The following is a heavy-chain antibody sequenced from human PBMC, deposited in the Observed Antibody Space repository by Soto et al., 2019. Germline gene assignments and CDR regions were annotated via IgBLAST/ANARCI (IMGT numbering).Heavy chain of an antibody. CDR2: IYYSGST. J-gene: IGHJ6*03. Sequence: PSETLSLTCTASGGSISSSSYYWGWIRQPPGKGLEWIGSIYYSGSTYYNPSLKSRVTISVDTSENQFSLKLSSVTAADTAVYYCASSTVSHNYYYMDVWGKGTTVTVS. CDR1: GGSISSSSYY. CDR3: ASSTVSHNYYYMDV. V-gene: IGHV4-39*01. D-gene: IGHD4-17*01.